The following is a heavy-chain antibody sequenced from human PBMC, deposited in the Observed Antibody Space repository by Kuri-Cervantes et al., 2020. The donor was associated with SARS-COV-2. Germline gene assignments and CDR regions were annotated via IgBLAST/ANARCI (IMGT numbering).Heavy chain of an antibody. J-gene: IGHJ3*01. Sequence: ASVKVSCKASGYTFSNYGINWVRQAPGRGLEWMGWVRGYNKDMKYAQKFQGRVTMTTDTFMTTAYMELSSLRSEDTAVYYCATEGYSIIIWAFAHWGQGTKVTVSS. CDR2: VRGYNKDM. D-gene: IGHD3-22*01. CDR3: ATEGYSIIIWAFAH. CDR1: GYTFSNYG. V-gene: IGHV1-18*01.